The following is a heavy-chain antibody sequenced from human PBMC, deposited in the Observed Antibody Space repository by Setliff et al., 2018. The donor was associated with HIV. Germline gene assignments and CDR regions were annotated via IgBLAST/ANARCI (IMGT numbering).Heavy chain of an antibody. J-gene: IGHJ3*01. CDR1: GDSISSRNW. Sequence: PSETLSLTCAVTGDSISSRNWWSWVRQALGKGLQWIGEIYQNGLTNYSPSLKSRVSMSLDKSKNQFSLKMTSVTAADTAVYYCVRAGDYYDSTGARAGFEFWGQGTRVTVSS. V-gene: IGHV4-4*02. D-gene: IGHD3-22*01. CDR2: IYQNGLT. CDR3: VRAGDYYDSTGARAGFEF.